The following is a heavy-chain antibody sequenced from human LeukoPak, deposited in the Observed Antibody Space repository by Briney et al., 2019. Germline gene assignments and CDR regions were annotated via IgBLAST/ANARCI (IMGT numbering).Heavy chain of an antibody. CDR3: ARARSTGYYVADY. CDR1: GFTFDDYG. D-gene: IGHD3-9*01. J-gene: IGHJ4*02. V-gene: IGHV3-20*04. Sequence: GGSLRLSCAASGFTFDDYGMSWVRQAPGKGLEWVSGINWNGGSTAYADSVKGRFTISRENAKNSLYLQMHSLRAEDTALYYRARARSTGYYVADYWGQGTLVTVSS. CDR2: INWNGGST.